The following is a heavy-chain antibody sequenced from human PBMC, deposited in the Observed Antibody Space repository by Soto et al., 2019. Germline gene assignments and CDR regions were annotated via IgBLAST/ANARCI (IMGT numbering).Heavy chain of an antibody. Sequence: EVQLVESGGGLVQPGGYLRLSCATSGFILSDCAMNWVRQAPGKGLEWVSYISGSRSVIDYADSVKGRFTVSRDNARNSLYLQMNSLTAEDTAVYYCARDLSWGSNWYYYMDVWGKGTTVTVSS. D-gene: IGHD7-27*01. V-gene: IGHV3-48*01. CDR3: ARDLSWGSNWYYYMDV. CDR2: ISGSRSVI. J-gene: IGHJ6*03. CDR1: GFILSDCA.